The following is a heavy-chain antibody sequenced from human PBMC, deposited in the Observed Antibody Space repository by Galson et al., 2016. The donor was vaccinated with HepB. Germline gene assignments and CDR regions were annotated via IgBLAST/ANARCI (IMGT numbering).Heavy chain of an antibody. CDR2: ISGRGGST. V-gene: IGHV3-23*01. CDR3: AKGGVSSADDGHWYFDF. Sequence: SLRLSCAASGFAFGNYAMYWVRQAPGQGLEWVSGISGRGGSTYYADSVQGRFSISRDNSKNTLFLHMNILRAEDTAIYFCAKGGVSSADDGHWYFDFWGRGTLVSVSS. J-gene: IGHJ2*01. D-gene: IGHD3-16*01. CDR1: GFAFGNYA.